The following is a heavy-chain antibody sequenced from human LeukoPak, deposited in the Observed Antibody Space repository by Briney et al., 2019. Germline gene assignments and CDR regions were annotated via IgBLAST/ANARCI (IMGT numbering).Heavy chain of an antibody. V-gene: IGHV3-15*01. CDR3: TTRYCSGGRCDY. D-gene: IGHD2-15*01. CDR2: IKSKTDGGTT. CDR1: GFTFSNAW. Sequence: GGSLRLSCAASGFTFSNAWMNWVRQAPGRGLEWVGRIKSKTDGGTTDYAAPVKGRFTISRDDSKTTLYLQMNSLKTEDTAVYYCTTRYCSGGRCDYWGQGTLVTVSS. J-gene: IGHJ4*02.